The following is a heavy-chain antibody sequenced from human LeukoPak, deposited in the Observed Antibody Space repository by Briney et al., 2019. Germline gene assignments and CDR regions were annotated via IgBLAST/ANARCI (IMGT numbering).Heavy chain of an antibody. D-gene: IGHD1-26*01. V-gene: IGHV3-21*01. CDR2: ISSGSSYI. CDR3: ARDSGSYPD. Sequence: GGPLRLSCAASGFTFSSSTMNWVRQAPGKGLEWVSSISSGSSYIYYAGSVKGRFTISRDNAKDSLYLQMNSLRAEDTALNYCARDSGSYPDWGQGTLVTVSS. CDR1: GFTFSSST. J-gene: IGHJ4*02.